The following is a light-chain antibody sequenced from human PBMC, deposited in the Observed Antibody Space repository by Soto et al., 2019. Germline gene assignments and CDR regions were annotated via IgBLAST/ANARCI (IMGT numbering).Light chain of an antibody. J-gene: IGKJ1*01. CDR2: DVS. Sequence: DIQMTQSPSTLSXXVXXXXTXXXRASQSISRWLAWYQQKPGKAPHLLIYDVSSLESGVPSRFSGSGSGTEFTLTISSLQPDDSATYYCQQYNTFWTFGQGTKVDI. V-gene: IGKV1-5*01. CDR1: QSISRW. CDR3: QQYNTFWT.